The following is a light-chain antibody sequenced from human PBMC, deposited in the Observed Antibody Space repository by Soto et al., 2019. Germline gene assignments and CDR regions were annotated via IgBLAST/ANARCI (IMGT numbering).Light chain of an antibody. V-gene: IGKV3-15*01. CDR3: QHYNNWPPWT. CDR2: YTS. CDR1: QSVSSSY. J-gene: IGKJ1*01. Sequence: EIVLTQSSGTLSLSLGERATLSCRSRQSVSSSYLAWYQHKPGQAPRLLIYYTSNRATGIPARFSGSGSGTEFTLTISSLQYEDFAVYYCQHYNNWPPWTFGQGTRWIS.